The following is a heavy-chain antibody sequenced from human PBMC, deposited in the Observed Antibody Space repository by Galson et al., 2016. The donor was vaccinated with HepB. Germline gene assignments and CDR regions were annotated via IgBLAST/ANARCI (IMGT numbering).Heavy chain of an antibody. CDR3: ARWPDY. Sequence: SLRLSCAASGFTVSNNYLKWVRQAPGKGLELVSLIYSGGSTYYADSVKGRFTISRDTSMNTVFLQMNNLRVEDTAVYYCARWPDYWGQGTLVTVSS. V-gene: IGHV3-53*01. CDR1: GFTVSNNY. CDR2: IYSGGST. J-gene: IGHJ4*02.